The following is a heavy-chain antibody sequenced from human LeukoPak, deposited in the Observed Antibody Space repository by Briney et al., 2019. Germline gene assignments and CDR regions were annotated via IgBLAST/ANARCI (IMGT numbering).Heavy chain of an antibody. V-gene: IGHV3-48*04. Sequence: GGSLRLSCAASGFTFSSFSMNWVRQAPGKGLEWVSYISSSSSTIYYADSVKGRFTISRDNAKNSLYLQMNSLRAEDTAVYYCVRGVGGDSRFDPWGQGTLVTVSS. D-gene: IGHD1-26*01. CDR3: VRGVGGDSRFDP. CDR1: GFTFSSFS. CDR2: ISSSSSTI. J-gene: IGHJ5*02.